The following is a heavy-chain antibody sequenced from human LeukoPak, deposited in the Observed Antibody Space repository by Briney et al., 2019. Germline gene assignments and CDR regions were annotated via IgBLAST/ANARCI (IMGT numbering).Heavy chain of an antibody. Sequence: SETLSLTCTVSGGSISSCYWSWIRQPPGKGLEWIGYIYYSGSTNYNPSLKSRVTISVDTSKNQFSLKLSSVTAADTAVCYCARGGYSYGYFYYYGMDVWGQGTTVTVSS. D-gene: IGHD5-18*01. J-gene: IGHJ6*02. CDR2: IYYSGST. CDR3: ARGGYSYGYFYYYGMDV. CDR1: GGSISSCY. V-gene: IGHV4-59*01.